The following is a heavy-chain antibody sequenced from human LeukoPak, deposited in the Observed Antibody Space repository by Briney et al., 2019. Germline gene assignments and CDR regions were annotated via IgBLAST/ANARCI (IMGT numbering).Heavy chain of an antibody. J-gene: IGHJ6*02. Sequence: PGGSLRLSCAASGFTFDDYAMHWVRQAPGKGLEWVSTISWNSDSIGYADSVKGRFTISRDNGKNSLYLQMNSLGDEDTALYYCAKDRASYSSGSDGMDVWGQGTTVTVSS. V-gene: IGHV3-9*01. CDR2: ISWNSDSI. CDR1: GFTFDDYA. D-gene: IGHD6-19*01. CDR3: AKDRASYSSGSDGMDV.